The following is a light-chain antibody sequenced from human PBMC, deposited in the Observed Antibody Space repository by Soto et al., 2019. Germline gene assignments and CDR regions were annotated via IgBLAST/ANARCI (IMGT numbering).Light chain of an antibody. Sequence: DIQMTQSPSSLSASVGARVTITCRASQSITTYLNWYQHKPGTAPKLLIYDASSLQSGVPSRFSGSGSGTDFTLTISSLHPEDFATYYCQQSYNTPQTFGQGTRLEI. CDR2: DAS. CDR3: QQSYNTPQT. V-gene: IGKV1-39*01. CDR1: QSITTY. J-gene: IGKJ5*01.